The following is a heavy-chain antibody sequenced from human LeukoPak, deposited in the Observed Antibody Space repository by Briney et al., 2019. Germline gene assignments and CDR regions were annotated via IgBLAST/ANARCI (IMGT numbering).Heavy chain of an antibody. CDR1: GFTFSSFT. J-gene: IGHJ4*02. D-gene: IGHD6-19*01. CDR3: ATSVAGLVSDY. V-gene: IGHV3-21*01. Sequence: GGSLRLSCAASGFTFSSFTMNWVRQAPGKGLEWVSSLSGSSSYIYYADSVKGRFTISRDNSKNTLYLQMNSLRAEDTAVYYCATSVAGLVSDYWGQGTLVTVSS. CDR2: LSGSSSYI.